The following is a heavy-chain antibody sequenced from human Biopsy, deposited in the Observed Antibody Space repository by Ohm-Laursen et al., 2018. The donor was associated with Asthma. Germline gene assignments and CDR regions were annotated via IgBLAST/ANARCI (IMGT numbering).Heavy chain of an antibody. CDR2: ISSLSRYK. Sequence: SLRLSCAASGFDFSDYTMSWVRQAPGKGLEWVSSISSLSRYKYYSDSLGGRVTISRDNAKSSLHLQMSSLRAEDTAVYFCARDFTIGSGSPFHFWGPGTLVTVSS. D-gene: IGHD3-10*01. CDR3: ARDFTIGSGSPFHF. V-gene: IGHV3-21*01. J-gene: IGHJ4*01. CDR1: GFDFSDYT.